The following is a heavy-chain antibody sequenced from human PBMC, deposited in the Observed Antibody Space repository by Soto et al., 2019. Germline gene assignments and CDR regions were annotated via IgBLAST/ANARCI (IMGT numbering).Heavy chain of an antibody. D-gene: IGHD6-13*01. Sequence: QVPVVQSGAEVKKPGSSVKVSCKASGGTFSSTGLNWVRQAPGQGLEWMGRIIPMVGTPNYAQKFQGRVTITADKSTSTAYMELSSLRPEDTAVYYCSISFQQLRVFDNWGPGTMVTVSS. CDR1: GGTFSSTG. V-gene: IGHV1-69*04. CDR3: SISFQQLRVFDN. CDR2: IIPMVGTP. J-gene: IGHJ4*02.